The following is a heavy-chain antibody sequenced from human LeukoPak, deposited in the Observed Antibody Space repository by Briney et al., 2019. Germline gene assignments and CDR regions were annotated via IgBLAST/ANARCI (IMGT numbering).Heavy chain of an antibody. J-gene: IGHJ3*02. CDR1: GFTPNGYA. D-gene: IGHD1-26*01. CDR2: TSGSGGRT. V-gene: IGHV3-23*01. Sequence: GGSLRLSCAASGFTPNGYAMRRVRQAPGKGLECFLDTSGSGGRTYYAASVKGRFTISKDNSKNTLYLQMNSLRAEDTAVYYCAKVAGATTVPDAFDIWGQGTVVTVSS. CDR3: AKVAGATTVPDAFDI.